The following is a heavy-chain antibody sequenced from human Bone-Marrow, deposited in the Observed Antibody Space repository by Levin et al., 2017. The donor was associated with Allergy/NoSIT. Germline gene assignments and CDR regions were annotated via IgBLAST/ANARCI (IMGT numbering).Heavy chain of an antibody. CDR2: IKQDGNEK. Sequence: PGGSLRLSCAASGFTFSSYWMTWVRQAPGKGLEWVANIKQDGNEKHYVDSVKGRFSISRDNAKNSLYLEVNSLRPEDTAVYYCARGSSGIYVGDFDRWGQGTLVSVS. CDR3: ARGSSGIYVGDFDR. J-gene: IGHJ4*02. V-gene: IGHV3-7*01. CDR1: GFTFSSYW. D-gene: IGHD5/OR15-5a*01.